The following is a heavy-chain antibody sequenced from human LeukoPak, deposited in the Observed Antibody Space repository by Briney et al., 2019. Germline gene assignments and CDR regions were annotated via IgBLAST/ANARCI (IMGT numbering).Heavy chain of an antibody. D-gene: IGHD5-12*01. CDR2: ISSSGSTI. Sequence: GGSLRLSCAASGFTFSIYAMSWVRQAPGKWLEWVSYISSSGSTIYYADSVKGRFTISRDNSKNTLYLQMKSLRAEDTAVYYCAKGGGYEAQYYYYYLDVWGKGTTVTISS. CDR1: GFTFSIYA. J-gene: IGHJ6*03. CDR3: AKGGGYEAQYYYYYLDV. V-gene: IGHV3-23*01.